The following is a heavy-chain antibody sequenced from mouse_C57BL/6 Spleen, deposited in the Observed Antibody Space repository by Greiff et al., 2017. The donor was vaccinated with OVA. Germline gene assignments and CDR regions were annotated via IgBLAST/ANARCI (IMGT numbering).Heavy chain of an antibody. Sequence: EVQLQQSGAELVRPGASVKLSCTASGFNIKDYYMHWVKQRPEQGLEWIGRIDPEDGDTEYAPKFPGKATMTADTSSNTAYLQLSSLTSEDTAVYYCTTQDYYGSSFRDFDVWGTGTTVTVSS. V-gene: IGHV14-1*01. CDR3: TTQDYYGSSFRDFDV. CDR2: IDPEDGDT. CDR1: GFNIKDYY. D-gene: IGHD1-1*01. J-gene: IGHJ1*03.